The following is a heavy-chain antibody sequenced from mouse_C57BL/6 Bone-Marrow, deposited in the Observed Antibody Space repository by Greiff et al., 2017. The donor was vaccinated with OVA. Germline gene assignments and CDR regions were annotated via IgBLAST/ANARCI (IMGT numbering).Heavy chain of an antibody. CDR2: ISYDGSN. CDR3: ARGRGQLRPQAAY. CDR1: GYSITSGYY. Sequence: EVQLQQSGPGLVKPSQSLSLTCSVTGYSITSGYYWNWIRQFPGNKLEWMGYISYDGSNNYNPSLKNRISITRDTSKNQFFLKLNSVTTEDTATYYCARGRGQLRPQAAYWGQGTLVTVSA. J-gene: IGHJ3*01. D-gene: IGHD3-2*02. V-gene: IGHV3-6*01.